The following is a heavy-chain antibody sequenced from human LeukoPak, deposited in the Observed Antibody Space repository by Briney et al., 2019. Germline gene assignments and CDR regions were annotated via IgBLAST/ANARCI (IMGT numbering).Heavy chain of an antibody. V-gene: IGHV4-59*01. CDR2: IYYSGST. CDR3: ARGADSSGYYSIFYFDY. Sequence: SETLSLTCTVSGDSINNDYWSWIRQPPGKGLEWIGYIYYSGSTNYNPSLKSRVTISVDTSRNQFSLKLSSVTAADTAVYYCARGADSSGYYSIFYFDYWGQGTLVTISS. J-gene: IGHJ4*02. CDR1: GDSINNDY. D-gene: IGHD3-22*01.